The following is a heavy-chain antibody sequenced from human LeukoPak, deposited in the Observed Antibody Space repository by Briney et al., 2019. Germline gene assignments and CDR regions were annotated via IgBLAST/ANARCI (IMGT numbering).Heavy chain of an antibody. Sequence: PSETLSLTCTISGGSISSYYWSWIRQPPGKGLEWIGYIYYTGSTNHNPSLKSRVTISVDTSKNQFSLKLSSVTVADTAVYYCARVVYSGYDFRGAMDVWGKGTTVTISS. CDR2: IYYTGST. J-gene: IGHJ6*03. CDR3: ARVVYSGYDFRGAMDV. V-gene: IGHV4-59*01. D-gene: IGHD5-12*01. CDR1: GGSISSYY.